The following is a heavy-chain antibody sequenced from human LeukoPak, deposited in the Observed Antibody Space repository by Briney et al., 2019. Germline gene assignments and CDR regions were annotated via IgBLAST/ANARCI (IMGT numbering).Heavy chain of an antibody. J-gene: IGHJ3*02. D-gene: IGHD1-26*01. CDR2: IYTSGST. V-gene: IGHV4-61*02. Sequence: SETLSLTCTVSGGSISSGSYYWSWIRQPAGKGLEWIGRIYTSGSTNYNPSLKSRVTISVDTSKNQFSLKLSSVTAADTAVCYCARVHTCGSYYGGCAFDIWGQGTMVTVSS. CDR1: GGSISSGSYY. CDR3: ARVHTCGSYYGGCAFDI.